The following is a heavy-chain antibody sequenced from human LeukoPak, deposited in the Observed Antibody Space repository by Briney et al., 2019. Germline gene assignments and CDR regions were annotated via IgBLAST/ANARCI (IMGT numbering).Heavy chain of an antibody. CDR2: INHSGST. CDR1: GGSISSSSYY. J-gene: IGHJ3*02. D-gene: IGHD3-10*01. CDR3: ARVILWFGAGSAFDI. V-gene: IGHV4-39*07. Sequence: SETLSLTCTVSGGSISSSSYYWSWIRQPPGKGLEWIGEINHSGSTNYNPSLKSRVTISVDTSKNQFSLKLSSVTAADTAVYYCARVILWFGAGSAFDIWGQGTMVTVSS.